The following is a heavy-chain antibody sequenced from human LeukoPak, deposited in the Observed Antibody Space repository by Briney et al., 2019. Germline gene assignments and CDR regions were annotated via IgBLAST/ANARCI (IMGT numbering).Heavy chain of an antibody. D-gene: IGHD3-22*01. CDR1: GYIFTSYW. J-gene: IGHJ4*02. CDR3: ARHYYDSSGSSLHFDY. V-gene: IGHV5-51*01. CDR2: IYPGDSDT. Sequence: GESLKISCKGSGYIFTSYWIGWVRQMPWKGLEWMGSIYPGDSDTKYSPSFQGQVTISADKSISTAYLQWSSLKASDTAMYYCARHYYDSSGSSLHFDYWGQGTLVTVSS.